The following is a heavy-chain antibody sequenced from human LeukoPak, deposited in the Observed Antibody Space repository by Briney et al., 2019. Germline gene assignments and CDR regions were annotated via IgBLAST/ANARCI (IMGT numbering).Heavy chain of an antibody. CDR3: ARDRAQYDILTGYYPDAFDI. D-gene: IGHD3-9*01. V-gene: IGHV1-18*04. CDR2: ISAYNGNT. Sequence: GASVKVSCKASGYTFTGYYMHWVRQAPGQGLEWMGWISAYNGNTNYAQKLQGRVTMTTDTSTSTAYMELRSLRSDDTAVYYCARDRAQYDILTGYYPDAFDIWGQGTMVTVSS. J-gene: IGHJ3*02. CDR1: GYTFTGYY.